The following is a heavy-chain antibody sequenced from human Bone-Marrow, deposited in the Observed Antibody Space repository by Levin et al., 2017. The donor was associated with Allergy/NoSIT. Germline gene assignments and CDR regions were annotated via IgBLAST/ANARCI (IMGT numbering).Heavy chain of an antibody. CDR1: GGTFSSDG. Sequence: ASVKVSCKASGGTFSSDGISWVRQAPGQRLEWMGGILPIFGSANYAQKFQDRVTITADESTSTSFMELSSLRSEDTAVYYCARSYCGGDCFSPFDSWGQGTLVTVSS. V-gene: IGHV1-69*13. CDR3: ARSYCGGDCFSPFDS. J-gene: IGHJ4*02. CDR2: ILPIFGSA. D-gene: IGHD2-21*01.